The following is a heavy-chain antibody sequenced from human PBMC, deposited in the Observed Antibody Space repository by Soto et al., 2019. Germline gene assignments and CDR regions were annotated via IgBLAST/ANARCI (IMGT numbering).Heavy chain of an antibody. Sequence: GESLKISCKGSGYSFTSYWIGWVRQMPGKGLEWMGIIYPGDSDTRYSPSFQGQVTISADKSISTAYLQWSSLKASDTAMYYCASGIYDYIWGSYRSTHYFDYWGQGTLVTVSS. CDR1: GYSFTSYW. V-gene: IGHV5-51*01. CDR3: ASGIYDYIWGSYRSTHYFDY. CDR2: IYPGDSDT. D-gene: IGHD3-16*02. J-gene: IGHJ4*02.